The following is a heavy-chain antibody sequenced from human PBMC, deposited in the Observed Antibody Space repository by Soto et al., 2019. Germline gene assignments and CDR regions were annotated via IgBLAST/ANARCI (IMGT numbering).Heavy chain of an antibody. CDR1: GYTFTSYD. J-gene: IGHJ3*02. Sequence: ASVKVSCKASGYTFTSYDINWVRQATGQGLEWMGWMNPNSGNTGYAQKFQGRVTMTRNTSISTAYMELSSLRSEDTAVYYCAIPYLIFGVVNDDAFNIWGQGTMVTVSS. V-gene: IGHV1-8*01. CDR2: MNPNSGNT. D-gene: IGHD3-3*01. CDR3: AIPYLIFGVVNDDAFNI.